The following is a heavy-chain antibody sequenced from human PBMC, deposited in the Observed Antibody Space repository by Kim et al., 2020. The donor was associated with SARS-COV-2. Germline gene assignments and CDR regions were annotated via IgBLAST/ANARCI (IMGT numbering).Heavy chain of an antibody. CDR3: ANTYGSGSFMDV. CDR2: ISYDGSNK. J-gene: IGHJ6*02. V-gene: IGHV3-30*18. D-gene: IGHD3-10*01. Sequence: GGSLRLSCAASGFTFSSYGMHWVRQAPGKGLEWVAVISYDGSNKYYADSVKGRFTISRDNSKNTLYLQMNSLRAEDTAVYYCANTYGSGSFMDVWGQGTTVTVSS. CDR1: GFTFSSYG.